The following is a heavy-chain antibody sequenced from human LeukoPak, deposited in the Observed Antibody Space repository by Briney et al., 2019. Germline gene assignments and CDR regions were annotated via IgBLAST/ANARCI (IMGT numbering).Heavy chain of an antibody. CDR1: GGXISSYY. CDR2: IYYSGST. CDR3: AREYIVGAPVAFGI. D-gene: IGHD1-26*01. Sequence: SETLSLTCTVSGGXISSYYWSWIRQPPGKGLEWIGYIYYSGSTNYNPSLKSRVTISVDTSKNQFSLKLSSVTAADTAVYYCAREYIVGAPVAFGIWGQGTMVTVSS. V-gene: IGHV4-59*01. J-gene: IGHJ3*02.